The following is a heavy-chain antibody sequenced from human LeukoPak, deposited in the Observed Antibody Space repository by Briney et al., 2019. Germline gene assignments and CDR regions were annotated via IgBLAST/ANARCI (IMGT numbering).Heavy chain of an antibody. CDR2: ITYDGSKK. Sequence: PGGSLRLSCAASGLTFSNYGMHWVRQAPGKGLEWVAAITYDGSKKYYADTVKGRFTISIDNSKNTMYLQMNSLRVEDTAVYYCAKGDTGYTSAWYVVDYWGQGTLVTVSS. CDR1: GLTFSNYG. D-gene: IGHD6-19*01. J-gene: IGHJ4*02. V-gene: IGHV3-30*18. CDR3: AKGDTGYTSAWYVVDY.